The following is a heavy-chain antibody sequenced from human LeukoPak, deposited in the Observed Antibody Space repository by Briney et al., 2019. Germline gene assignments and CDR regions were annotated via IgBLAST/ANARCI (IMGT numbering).Heavy chain of an antibody. J-gene: IGHJ4*02. CDR3: ARERGAY. V-gene: IGHV3-23*01. CDR1: GFSFSNFA. D-gene: IGHD1-26*01. Sequence: QPGGSLRLSCAASGFSFSNFAMSWVRQAPGKGLEWVSAITGSGYNTYYADSVKGRFTISRDNSKNTLYLQMNSLRAEDTAVYYCARERGAYWGQGTLVTVSS. CDR2: ITGSGYNT.